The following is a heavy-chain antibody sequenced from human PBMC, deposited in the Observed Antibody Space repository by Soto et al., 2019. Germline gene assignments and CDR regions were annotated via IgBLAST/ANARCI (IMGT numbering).Heavy chain of an antibody. CDR2: IANDGSET. D-gene: IGHD6-13*01. Sequence: PGGSLRLSCAASGFTFSNYGMHWVRQAPGKGLEWVAAIANDGSETYYADSVKGRFTTSRDNSKNTLYLQMNSLRTEDTALYYCAKDDALYLFRIAWSLMDVWGQGTTVTVSS. CDR1: GFTFSNYG. CDR3: AKDDALYLFRIAWSLMDV. J-gene: IGHJ6*02. V-gene: IGHV3-30*18.